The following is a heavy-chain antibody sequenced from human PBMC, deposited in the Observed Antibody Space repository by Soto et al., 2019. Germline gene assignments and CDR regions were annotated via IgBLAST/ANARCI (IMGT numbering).Heavy chain of an antibody. CDR1: GFTFSGYA. J-gene: IGHJ5*02. CDR2: IRSKANSYAT. Sequence: EVQLVESGGGLVQPGGSLKLSCAASGFTFSGYAMHWVRQPSGNGLEWVGRIRSKANSYATAYAASVKGRFTISRDDLKNKAYPQTNTVNTEAPAVYCFTRSDDGDPYSWFDPWGQGTLDTVSS. V-gene: IGHV3-73*01. CDR3: TRSDDGDPYSWFDP. D-gene: IGHD2-21*01.